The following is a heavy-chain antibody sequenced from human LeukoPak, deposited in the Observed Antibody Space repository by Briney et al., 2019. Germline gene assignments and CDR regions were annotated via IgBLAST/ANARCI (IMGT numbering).Heavy chain of an antibody. V-gene: IGHV1-69*06. CDR3: ARTIRRVDRALATDRFDP. CDR1: GGTFSTYA. D-gene: IGHD5-12*01. Sequence: SVKVSCKASGGTFSTYAPTWVRQAPGQGLEWMGGIIPIFGTPNYAQKFQGRVTMTADKSTSTAYMELSSLRSEDTAVYYCARTIRRVDRALATDRFDPWGQGTLVTVSS. J-gene: IGHJ5*02. CDR2: IIPIFGTP.